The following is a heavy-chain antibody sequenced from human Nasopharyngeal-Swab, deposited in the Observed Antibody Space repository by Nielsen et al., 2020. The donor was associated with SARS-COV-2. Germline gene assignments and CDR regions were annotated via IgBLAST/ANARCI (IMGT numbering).Heavy chain of an antibody. Sequence: KVSCKGSGYSFTSYWIGWVRQMPGKALEWMGIIYPGDSDTRYSPSFQGQVTISADKSISTAYLQWSSLKASDTAMYYCARQRQYCSGGSCYSKWFDPWGQGTLVTVSS. CDR3: ARQRQYCSGGSCYSKWFDP. D-gene: IGHD2-15*01. CDR1: GYSFTSYW. J-gene: IGHJ5*02. CDR2: IYPGDSDT. V-gene: IGHV5-51*01.